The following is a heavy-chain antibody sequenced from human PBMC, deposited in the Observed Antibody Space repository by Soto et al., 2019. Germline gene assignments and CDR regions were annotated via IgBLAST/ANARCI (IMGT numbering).Heavy chain of an antibody. CDR3: AREGDYSNYFDY. D-gene: IGHD4-4*01. J-gene: IGHJ4*02. Sequence: QVQLVESGGDVGQPGRSLRLSCAASHFSFSSSPMNWVRQAPGKGLEWVATISYDGSSKYYAECVEGRFTVSRDKSKNTLFLQVNSLRVEDTAVYYCAREGDYSNYFDYWGQGTLVTVSS. CDR1: HFSFSSSP. CDR2: ISYDGSSK. V-gene: IGHV3-30*04.